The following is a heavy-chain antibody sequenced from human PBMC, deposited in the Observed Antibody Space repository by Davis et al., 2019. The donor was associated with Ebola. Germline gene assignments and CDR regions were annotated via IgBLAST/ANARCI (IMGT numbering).Heavy chain of an antibody. CDR2: IWYDGSNK. CDR3: AKEGSSGWYNWFDP. D-gene: IGHD6-19*01. Sequence: GESLKISCAASGFTFSSYGMHWVRQAPGKGLEWVAVIWYDGSNKYYADSVKGRFTISRDNSKNTLYLQMNSLRAEDTAVYYCAKEGSSGWYNWFDPWGQGTLVTVSS. J-gene: IGHJ5*02. V-gene: IGHV3-33*06. CDR1: GFTFSSYG.